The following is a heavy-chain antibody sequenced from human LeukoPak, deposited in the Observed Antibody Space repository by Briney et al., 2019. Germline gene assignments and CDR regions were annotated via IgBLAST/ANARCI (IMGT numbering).Heavy chain of an antibody. Sequence: GGSLRLSCAASGFTFSSYWMSWVRQAPGKGLEWVANIKQDGSEKYYVDSVKGRFTISRDNAKNLLYLQMNSLRAEDTAVYYCARDRSNYYDSRLDYWGQGTLVTVSS. CDR2: IKQDGSEK. D-gene: IGHD3-22*01. CDR1: GFTFSSYW. J-gene: IGHJ4*02. V-gene: IGHV3-7*01. CDR3: ARDRSNYYDSRLDY.